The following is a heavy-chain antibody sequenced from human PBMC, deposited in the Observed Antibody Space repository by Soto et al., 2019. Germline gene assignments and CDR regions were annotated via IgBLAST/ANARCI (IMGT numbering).Heavy chain of an antibody. CDR2: IIPVFDTV. V-gene: IGHV1-69*13. Sequence: SVKVSCKDTGGLFSSYAVSWVRQAPGQGLEWMGGIIPVFDTVYYAQKFQGRVTITADESTNTAYMELSSLRSEDTATYYCARGGSGYVWFNEFWGQGTLVTVSS. J-gene: IGHJ4*02. D-gene: IGHD3-22*01. CDR3: ARGGSGYVWFNEF. CDR1: GGLFSSYA.